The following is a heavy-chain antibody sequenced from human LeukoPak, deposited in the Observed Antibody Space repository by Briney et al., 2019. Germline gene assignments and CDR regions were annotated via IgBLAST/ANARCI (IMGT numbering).Heavy chain of an antibody. D-gene: IGHD6-13*01. CDR2: IYYSGST. CDR3: ARSIAAAGTVLDY. CDR1: GGSISSYY. J-gene: IGHJ4*02. V-gene: IGHV4-59*01. Sequence: PSETLSLTCTVSGGSISSYYWSWIRQPPGRGLEWIGYIYYSGSTNYNPSLKSRVTISVDTSKNQFSLKLSSVTAADTAVYYCARSIAAAGTVLDYWGQGTLVTVSS.